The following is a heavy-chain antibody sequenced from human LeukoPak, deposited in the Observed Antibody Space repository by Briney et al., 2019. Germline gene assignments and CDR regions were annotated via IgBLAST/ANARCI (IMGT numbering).Heavy chain of an antibody. CDR3: ARDRQRITIFGVVIGVGAFDI. V-gene: IGHV3-7*01. CDR1: GFTFSSYW. D-gene: IGHD3-3*01. J-gene: IGHJ3*02. Sequence: GGSLRLSCAASGFTFSSYWTSWVRQAPGKGLEWVANIKQDGSEKYYVDSVKGRFTISRDNAKNSLYLQMNSLRAEDTAVYYCARDRQRITIFGVVIGVGAFDIWGQGTMVTVSS. CDR2: IKQDGSEK.